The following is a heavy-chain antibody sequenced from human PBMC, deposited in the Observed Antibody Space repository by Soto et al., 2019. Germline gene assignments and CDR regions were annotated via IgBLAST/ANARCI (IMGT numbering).Heavy chain of an antibody. CDR1: GGSISSYY. D-gene: IGHD3-22*01. J-gene: IGHJ4*02. Sequence: SETLSLTCTVSGGSISSYYWSWIRQPPGKGLEWIGYIYYSGSTYYNPSLKSRVTISVDTSKNHFSLKLSSVTAADTAVYYFARGPYDSSGYYQVGYFDYWGQGTLVTVSS. CDR2: IYYSGST. V-gene: IGHV4-59*06. CDR3: ARGPYDSSGYYQVGYFDY.